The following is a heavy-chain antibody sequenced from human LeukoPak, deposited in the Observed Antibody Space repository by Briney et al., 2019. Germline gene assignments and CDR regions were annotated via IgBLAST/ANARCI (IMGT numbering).Heavy chain of an antibody. CDR2: ISAYNGNT. V-gene: IGHV1-18*04. CDR3: ARSGYDYVWGSYRPPDY. J-gene: IGHJ4*02. D-gene: IGHD3-16*02. CDR1: GYTFTGYY. Sequence: GASVKVSCKASGYTFTGYYMHWVRQAPGQGLEWMGWISAYNGNTNYAQKLQGRVTMTTDTSTSTAYMELRSLRSDDTAVYYCARSGYDYVWGSYRPPDYWGQGTLVTVSS.